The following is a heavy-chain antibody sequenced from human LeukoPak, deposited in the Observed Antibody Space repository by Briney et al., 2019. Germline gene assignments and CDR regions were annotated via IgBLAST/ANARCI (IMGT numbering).Heavy chain of an antibody. CDR2: IRGKGFSDPP. V-gene: IGHV3-73*01. CDR3: TVPQSGGNWFDP. Sequence: PGGSLRLSCAASGVTFSDSAIHWVRQASGQGLEWVGRIRGKGFSDPPAYAASVKDRFTISRDDSESTAYLQMNSLKAEHTAVYYCTVPQSGGNWFDPWGPGTQVTVSS. J-gene: IGHJ5*02. D-gene: IGHD3-16*01. CDR1: GVTFSDSA.